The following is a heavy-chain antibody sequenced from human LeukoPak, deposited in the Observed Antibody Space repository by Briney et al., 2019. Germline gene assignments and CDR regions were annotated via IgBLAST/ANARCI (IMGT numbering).Heavy chain of an antibody. CDR3: AKERIAVAGDYYFDY. Sequence: PGGSLRLSCAASGFTFSSYGMHWVRQAPGKGLEWVAFIRYDGSNKYYADSVKGRFTISRDNSKNTLYLQMNSLRAEDTAVYYCAKERIAVAGDYYFDYWGQGTLVTVSS. J-gene: IGHJ4*02. V-gene: IGHV3-30*02. D-gene: IGHD6-19*01. CDR1: GFTFSSYG. CDR2: IRYDGSNK.